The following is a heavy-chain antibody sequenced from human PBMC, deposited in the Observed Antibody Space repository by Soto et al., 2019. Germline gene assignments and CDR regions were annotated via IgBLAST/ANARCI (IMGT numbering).Heavy chain of an antibody. V-gene: IGHV4-31*03. J-gene: IGHJ5*02. CDR3: ARGDATPLRTYYDFWSGYSGSFDH. D-gene: IGHD3-3*01. CDR2: IYYSGST. Sequence: SETLSLTCTVSGGSISSGGYYWSWIRQHPGKGLEGIGYIYYSGSTYYNPSLRSRVTISVDACKNQFSVKLRAVTAAGTAVYYCARGDATPLRTYYDFWSGYSGSFDHWGQGTLVIVSS. CDR1: GGSISSGGYY.